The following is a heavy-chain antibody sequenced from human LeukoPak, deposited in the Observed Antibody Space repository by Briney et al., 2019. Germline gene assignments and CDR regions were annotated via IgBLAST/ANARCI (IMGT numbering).Heavy chain of an antibody. CDR2: LASDETNK. CDR3: AREGELSYGDYGNYFDY. Sequence: GGSLRLSCAASGLTISDSWIHWVRQAPGKGLMWVSRLASDETNKIYADSVKGRFTISRDNAKNTLYLQMNSLRVEDTAVYYCAREGELSYGDYGNYFDYWGQGTLVTVSS. D-gene: IGHD4-17*01. J-gene: IGHJ4*02. CDR1: GLTISDSW. V-gene: IGHV3-74*01.